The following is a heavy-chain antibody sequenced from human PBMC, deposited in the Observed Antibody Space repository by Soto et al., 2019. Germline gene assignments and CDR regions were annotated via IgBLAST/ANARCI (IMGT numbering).Heavy chain of an antibody. D-gene: IGHD6-19*01. CDR1: GFTFRDYA. CDR3: GKERRGSGWSVCNY. CDR2: ISGSGDSA. J-gene: IGHJ4*02. V-gene: IGHV3-23*01. Sequence: VQLLESGGGLVQPGGSLRLSCAGSGFTFRDYAMNCVRQAPGKGLEWVSDISGSGDSARYADSVKGRFTISRDNSRDTLYLQMNSLRVDDTAVYYCGKERRGSGWSVCNYWGQGDLVTVPS.